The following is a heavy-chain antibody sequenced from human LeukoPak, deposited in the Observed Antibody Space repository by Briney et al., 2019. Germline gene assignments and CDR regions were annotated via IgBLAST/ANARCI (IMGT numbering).Heavy chain of an antibody. CDR3: ARDPFRSSYDY. D-gene: IGHD6-13*01. CDR1: GGSISSYY. V-gene: IGHV4-4*07. J-gene: IGHJ4*02. CDR2: ISTSGST. Sequence: PSETLSLTCTVSGGSISSYYWSWIRQPAGKGLEWIGRISTSGSTHYNPSLKSRVTMSVDTSKNQFSLKLSSVTAADTAVYYCARDPFRSSYDYWGQGTLVTVSS.